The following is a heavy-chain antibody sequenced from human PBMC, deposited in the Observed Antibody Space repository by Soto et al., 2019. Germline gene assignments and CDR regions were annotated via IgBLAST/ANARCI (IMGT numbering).Heavy chain of an antibody. Sequence: QVQLVQSGAEVKKPGASVKVSCKASGYTFTSYGISWVRQAPGQGLEWMGGISAYNGNTNYAQKLQGGVTMNTDTSTSTAYMALRSLRSDDTAVYYCARDLAVVAVNNWFDPWGQGTLVSVSS. CDR2: ISAYNGNT. D-gene: IGHD2-15*01. CDR1: GYTFTSYG. J-gene: IGHJ5*02. V-gene: IGHV1-18*01. CDR3: ARDLAVVAVNNWFDP.